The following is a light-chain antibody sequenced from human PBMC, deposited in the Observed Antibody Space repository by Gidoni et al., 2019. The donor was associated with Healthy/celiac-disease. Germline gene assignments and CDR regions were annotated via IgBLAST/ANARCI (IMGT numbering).Light chain of an antibody. CDR2: GAS. Sequence: EIVLTHSPGTLSLSPGERANLSCRASQSVSSSYLAWYQQKPGQAPRLLIYGASSRATGIPDRLSGSGSGTDFTLTISRLEPEDFAVYYCQQYGSSPWTFGQGTKVEIK. CDR3: QQYGSSPWT. V-gene: IGKV3-20*01. J-gene: IGKJ1*01. CDR1: QSVSSSY.